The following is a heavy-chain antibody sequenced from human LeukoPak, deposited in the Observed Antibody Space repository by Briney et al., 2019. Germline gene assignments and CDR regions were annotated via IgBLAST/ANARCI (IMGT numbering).Heavy chain of an antibody. D-gene: IGHD3-10*01. V-gene: IGHV3-23*01. Sequence: GGSLRLSCALAGFTLSIYDMIWVRHAPGGGREWGSCIIERGGENNYRGSVNGRFTVSRENSKNTLCLQKNSLRAEDTAVYYCARRGIVVRGFLIGLHKQAYFFDYWGQGALVTVSS. CDR2: IIERGGEN. CDR3: ARRGIVVRGFLIGLHKQAYFFDY. CDR1: GFTLSIYD. J-gene: IGHJ4*02.